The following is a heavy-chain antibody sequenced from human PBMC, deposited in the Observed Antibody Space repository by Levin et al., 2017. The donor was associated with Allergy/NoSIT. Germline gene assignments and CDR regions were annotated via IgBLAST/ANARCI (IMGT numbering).Heavy chain of an antibody. D-gene: IGHD2-2*01. CDR2: ISSSGSTI. J-gene: IGHJ6*02. CDR1: GFTFSDYY. V-gene: IGHV3-11*01. Sequence: GESLKISCAASGFTFSDYYMSWIRQAPGKGLEWVSYISSSGSTIYYADSVKGRFTISRDNAKNSLYLQMNSLRAEDTAVYYCARDVVVPAAVYYYYGMDVWGQGTTVTVSS. CDR3: ARDVVVPAAVYYYYGMDV.